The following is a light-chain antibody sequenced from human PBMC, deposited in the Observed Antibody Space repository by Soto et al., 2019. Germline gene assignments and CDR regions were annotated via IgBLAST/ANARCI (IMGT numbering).Light chain of an antibody. CDR2: EVS. CDR3: SSYAGSNNLV. J-gene: IGLJ2*01. Sequence: QSALTQPPSASGSPGQSVTISCTGTSSDVGGYNYVSWYQQHPGKAPKLMIYEVSKRPSGVPDGFSGSKSGNTASLTVSGLQAEDEADYYCSSYAGSNNLVFGGATKLTVL. V-gene: IGLV2-8*01. CDR1: SSDVGGYNY.